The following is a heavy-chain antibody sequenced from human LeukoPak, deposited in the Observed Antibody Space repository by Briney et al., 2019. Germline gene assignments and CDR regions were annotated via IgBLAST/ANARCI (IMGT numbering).Heavy chain of an antibody. Sequence: GGSLRLSCAASGFTFSRYAMHWVRQAPGKGLEWVALISDDGNVKYYPDSMKGRFTISRDNSKNTLYLQMNSLRAEDTAVYYCASRFEWLSSFDYWGQGTLVTVSS. D-gene: IGHD3-3*01. J-gene: IGHJ4*02. V-gene: IGHV3-30*03. CDR3: ASRFEWLSSFDY. CDR2: ISDDGNVK. CDR1: GFTFSRYA.